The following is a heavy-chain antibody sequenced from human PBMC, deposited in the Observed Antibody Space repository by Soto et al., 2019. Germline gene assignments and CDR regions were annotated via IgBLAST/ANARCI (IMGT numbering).Heavy chain of an antibody. Sequence: GGSLRLSCAASGFTFSSYSMNWVRQAPGKGLEWVSYISSSSSTIYYADSVKGRFTISRDNAKNSLYLQMNSLRAEDTAVYYCAREALGGFGARSTPAQEYNWFDPWGQGTLVTVSS. CDR1: GFTFSSYS. CDR3: AREALGGFGARSTPAQEYNWFDP. D-gene: IGHD3-16*01. J-gene: IGHJ5*02. CDR2: ISSSSSTI. V-gene: IGHV3-48*01.